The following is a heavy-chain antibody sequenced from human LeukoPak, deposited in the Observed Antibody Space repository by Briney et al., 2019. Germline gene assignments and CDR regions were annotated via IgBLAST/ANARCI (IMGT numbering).Heavy chain of an antibody. Sequence: REASVKVSCKASGYXFTGYYMHWVRQAPGQGLEWMGWINPNSGGTNYAQKFQGRVTMTRDTSISTAYMELRRLRSDDTAVYYCARGGGSAAGVFDYWGQGTLVSVSS. CDR2: INPNSGGT. CDR1: GYXFTGYY. CDR3: ARGGGSAAGVFDY. J-gene: IGHJ4*02. V-gene: IGHV1-2*02. D-gene: IGHD6-13*01.